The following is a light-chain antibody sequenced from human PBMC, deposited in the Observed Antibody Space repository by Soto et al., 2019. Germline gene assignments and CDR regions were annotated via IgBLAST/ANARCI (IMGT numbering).Light chain of an antibody. CDR3: KQSYNTQWT. CDR2: AAS. J-gene: IGKJ1*01. Sequence: DIQMTQYPSSLSASVGDRVNMTCRASRSISRYLSWYQQKPGKAPNLLIYAASSLQSGVPSRFSGAGSGTDFTLTIANLHPEDFAIYYCKQSYNTQWTVAQGTKVDI. V-gene: IGKV1-39*01. CDR1: RSISRY.